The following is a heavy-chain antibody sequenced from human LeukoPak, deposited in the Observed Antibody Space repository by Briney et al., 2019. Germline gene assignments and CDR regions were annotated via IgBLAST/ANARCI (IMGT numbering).Heavy chain of an antibody. CDR1: GYSISSGYY. D-gene: IGHD3-10*01. V-gene: IGHV4-38-2*02. CDR3: ARDRHYYGSGSYGWFDP. J-gene: IGHJ5*02. CDR2: IYHSGST. Sequence: SETLSLTCTVSGYSISSGYYWGWIRQPPGKGLEWIGSIYHSGSTYYNPSLKSRVTISVDTSKNQFSLKLSSVTAADTAVYYCARDRHYYGSGSYGWFDPWGQGTLVTVSS.